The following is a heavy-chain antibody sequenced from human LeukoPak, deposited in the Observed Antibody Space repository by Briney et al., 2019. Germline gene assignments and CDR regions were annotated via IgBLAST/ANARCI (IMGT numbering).Heavy chain of an antibody. J-gene: IGHJ4*02. V-gene: IGHV3-48*04. CDR2: ISSGSTI. Sequence: GGSLRLSCAASGFTFSTYSMNWVRQAPGKGLEWVSYISSGSTIYYADSVKGRFTISRDNAKNSLYLQMNSLRAEDTAVYYCARAGDYGGNSGVYWGQGTLVTVSS. D-gene: IGHD4-23*01. CDR3: ARAGDYGGNSGVY. CDR1: GFTFSTYS.